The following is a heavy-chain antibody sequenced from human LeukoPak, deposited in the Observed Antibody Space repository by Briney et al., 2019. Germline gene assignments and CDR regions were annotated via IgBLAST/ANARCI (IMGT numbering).Heavy chain of an antibody. J-gene: IGHJ4*02. V-gene: IGHV3-66*01. CDR1: GFIVRCNH. Sequence: PGGSLRLSCAAFGFIVRCNHINWVRQAPGKGLEWVSITYSGDTTYYADSVKGRFIISRDDSKNTLSLQMNDLRVEDTAVYYCARERPDSRNLDSWGRGALVTVSS. CDR2: TYSGDTT. CDR3: ARERPDSRNLDS. D-gene: IGHD1-14*01.